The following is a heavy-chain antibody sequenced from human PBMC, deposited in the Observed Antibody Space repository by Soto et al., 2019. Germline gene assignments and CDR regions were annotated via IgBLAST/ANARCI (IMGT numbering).Heavy chain of an antibody. CDR1: GFTFTNYR. J-gene: IGHJ4*02. Sequence: PGGSLRLSCAASGFTFTNYRIRWVRQAPGKGLVWVARINSDGTRINYADSVKGRFTISRDNAKNTVFLQMNSLRDEDSAVYFCARAGDWNYVQDFWGQGTLVTVSS. V-gene: IGHV3-74*01. CDR2: INSDGTRI. CDR3: ARAGDWNYVQDF. D-gene: IGHD1-7*01.